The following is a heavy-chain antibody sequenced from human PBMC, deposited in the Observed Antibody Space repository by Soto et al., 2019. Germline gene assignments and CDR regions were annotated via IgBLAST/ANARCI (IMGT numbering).Heavy chain of an antibody. CDR2: IYYSGST. J-gene: IGHJ4*02. V-gene: IGHV4-39*02. CDR3: AKDRSGWYYFDY. D-gene: IGHD6-19*01. Sequence: SETLSLTCTVSGGSISSSSYYWGWIRQPPGKGLEWIGSIYYSGSTYYNPSLKSRVTISVDTSKNQFSLKLSSVTAADTAVYSCAKDRSGWYYFDYWGQGTLVTVSS. CDR1: GGSISSSSYY.